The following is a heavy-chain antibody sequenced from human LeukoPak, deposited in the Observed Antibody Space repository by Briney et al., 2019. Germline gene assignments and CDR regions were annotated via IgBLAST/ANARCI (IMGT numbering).Heavy chain of an antibody. J-gene: IGHJ4*02. CDR1: GYSISSGYY. Sequence: PSETLSLTCTVSGYSISSGYYWGWVRQAPGRGLEWISVISGSDTSTFYADSVKGRFTISRDNSKNTLYLQMNSLRAEDTAVYYCAKHLWRDLMWIGEGYYFGYWGQGTLVTVSS. V-gene: IGHV3-23*01. CDR2: ISGSDTST. CDR3: AKHLWRDLMWIGEGYYFGY. D-gene: IGHD3-10*01.